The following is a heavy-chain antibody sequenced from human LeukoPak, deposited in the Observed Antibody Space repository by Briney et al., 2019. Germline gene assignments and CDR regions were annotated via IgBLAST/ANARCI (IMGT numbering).Heavy chain of an antibody. CDR2: IIPIFGTA. Sequence: SVKVSCKASGGTFSSYAISWVRQAPGQGLEWMGGIIPIFGTAIYAQKFQGRVTMTEDTSTDTAYMELSSLRSEDTAVYYCATDSSPMRFLEWLFPRMDVWGQGTTVTVSS. CDR3: ATDSSPMRFLEWLFPRMDV. CDR1: GGTFSSYA. V-gene: IGHV1-69*06. D-gene: IGHD3-3*01. J-gene: IGHJ6*02.